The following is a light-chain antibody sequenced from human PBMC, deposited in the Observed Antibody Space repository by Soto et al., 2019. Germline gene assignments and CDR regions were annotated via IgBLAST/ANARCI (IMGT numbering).Light chain of an antibody. J-gene: IGLJ3*02. CDR2: DVS. Sequence: QSALTQPHSVSGSPGQSVTISCTGTSSDVGGYNYVSWYQHHPGKAPKLIIYDVSERPSGVPDRFSGSKSGNTGNTASLTISGLQAEDEADYYCCSYAGSYTWVFGGGTKLTVL. CDR1: SSDVGGYNY. CDR3: CSYAGSYTWV. V-gene: IGLV2-11*01.